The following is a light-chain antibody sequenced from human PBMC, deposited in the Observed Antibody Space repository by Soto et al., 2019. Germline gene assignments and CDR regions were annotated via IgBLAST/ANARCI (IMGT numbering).Light chain of an antibody. V-gene: IGKV1-5*01. CDR2: DAS. J-gene: IGKJ1*01. CDR3: QQYNTFWT. CDR1: QSISSW. Sequence: DLQMTQSPSALSASVGDRVTITCRASQSISSWLAWYQQKPGKAPRLLIYDASYLERGVPSRFSGSGSGTEFTLTISDLQPDDLATYYCQQYNTFWTFGPGTKVEI.